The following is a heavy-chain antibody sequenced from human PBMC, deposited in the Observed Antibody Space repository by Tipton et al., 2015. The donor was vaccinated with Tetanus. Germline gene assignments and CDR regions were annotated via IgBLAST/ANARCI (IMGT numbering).Heavy chain of an antibody. D-gene: IGHD1-1*01. J-gene: IGHJ4*02. Sequence: TLSLTCTVSGGSVRSGDYSWNWIRQPPGKGLEWLAYVSYSGRTNSNYSLKSRITISQDTSKNQFSLRLTSVTAADTAVYYFARANNECPKKGPFDSWGQGSLVIVSS. CDR2: VSYSGRT. CDR3: ARANNECPKKGPFDS. CDR1: GGSVRSGDYS. V-gene: IGHV4-61*08.